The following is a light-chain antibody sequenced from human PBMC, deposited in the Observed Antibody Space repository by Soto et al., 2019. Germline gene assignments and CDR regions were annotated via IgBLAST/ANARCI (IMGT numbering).Light chain of an antibody. CDR2: DDC. CDR3: QVWDRNSVV. V-gene: IGLV3-21*02. J-gene: IGLJ2*01. CDR1: NIETRS. Sequence: SYELTQPPSVSVAPGQTARITCGGDNIETRSVQWYQQKAGQAPVVVVCDDCDRPSGIPERFSGSNSGNTATLTISRVEAGDEADYYCQVWDRNSVVFGGGTKVTVL.